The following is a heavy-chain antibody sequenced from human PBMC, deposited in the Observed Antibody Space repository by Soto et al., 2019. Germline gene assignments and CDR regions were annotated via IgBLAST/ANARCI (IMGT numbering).Heavy chain of an antibody. CDR2: IYWNDDK. D-gene: IGHD6-13*01. CDR1: GFSLSTSGVG. Sequence: GPTLVNPTQTLTLTCTFSGFSLSTSGVGVGWIRQPPGKALEWLALIYWNDDKRYSPSLKSRLTITKDTSKNQVVLTMTNMDPVDTATYYCAHRVTDRRIAAAGTGFDPWGQGTLVTV. V-gene: IGHV2-5*01. CDR3: AHRVTDRRIAAAGTGFDP. J-gene: IGHJ5*02.